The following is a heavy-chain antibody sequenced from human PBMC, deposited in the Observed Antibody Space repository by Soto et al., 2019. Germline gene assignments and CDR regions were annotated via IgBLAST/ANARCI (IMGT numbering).Heavy chain of an antibody. J-gene: IGHJ4*02. D-gene: IGHD4-17*01. CDR1: GFSLTTTHMG. CDR2: IYWDDDK. Sequence: QITLKESGPPLVIPAQTLTLTCAFSGFSLTTTHMGVAWIRQPPGKALEWLALIYWDDDKRYSPSRKNRLAISKDTSRNRVVLTITNMNPEDTGTYFCAHAGDYDLLSFDHWGPGTLVTVSS. V-gene: IGHV2-5*02. CDR3: AHAGDYDLLSFDH.